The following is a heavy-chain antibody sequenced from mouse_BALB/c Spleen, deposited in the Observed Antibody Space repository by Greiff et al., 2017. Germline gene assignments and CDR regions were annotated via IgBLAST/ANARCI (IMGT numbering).Heavy chain of an antibody. V-gene: IGHV5-9-4*01. D-gene: IGHD4-1*01. J-gene: IGHJ2*01. Sequence: EVHLVESGGGLVKPGGPLKLSCAASGFTFSNYAMSWVRQSPEKRLEWVAEISSGGSYTYYPDTVTGRFTISRDNAKNTLYLEMSSLRSEDTAMYYCARREILGNYFDYWGQGTTLTVSS. CDR1: GFTFSNYA. CDR3: ARREILGNYFDY. CDR2: ISSGGSYT.